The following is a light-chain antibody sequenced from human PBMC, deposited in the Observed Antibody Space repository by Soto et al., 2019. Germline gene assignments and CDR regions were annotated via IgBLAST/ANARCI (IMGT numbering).Light chain of an antibody. V-gene: IGLV1-40*01. CDR1: SSNIGAGYD. CDR2: GNS. Sequence: QSVLTQPPSVSGAPGQRVTISCTGSSSNIGAGYDVHWYQQLPGTAPKLLIYGNSNRPSGVPDRFSGSKSGTSASLAITGLQDEDEADYYCQSYDSSHWVFGGGTKVTVL. CDR3: QSYDSSHWV. J-gene: IGLJ3*02.